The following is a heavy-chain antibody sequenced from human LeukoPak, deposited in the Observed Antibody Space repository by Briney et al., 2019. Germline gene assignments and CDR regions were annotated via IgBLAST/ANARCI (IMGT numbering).Heavy chain of an antibody. Sequence: GGSLRLSCAASGFTFSSYAMSWVRQAPGKGLEWVSAISGSGGSTYYADSVKGRFTISRDNSKNTLYLQMNSLRAEDTAVYYCAKGQVPAAPYYYYGMDVWGQGTTITVSS. CDR3: AKGQVPAAPYYYYGMDV. CDR1: GFTFSSYA. D-gene: IGHD2-2*01. V-gene: IGHV3-23*01. CDR2: ISGSGGST. J-gene: IGHJ6*02.